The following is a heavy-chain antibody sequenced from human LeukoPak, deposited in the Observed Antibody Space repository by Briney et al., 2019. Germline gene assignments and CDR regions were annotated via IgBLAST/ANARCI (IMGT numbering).Heavy chain of an antibody. J-gene: IGHJ4*02. CDR3: TSGYFVHTFDF. V-gene: IGHV4-39*01. D-gene: IGHD2-2*03. Sequence: PSETLSLTCTVSGGSISSSSYYWGWIRQPPGKGLEWIGTIYFTGNTYYNPSLKTRATISLDTSKHEFSLEMNSVTAADTSIYYCTSGYFVHTFDFWGQGTLVTVSS. CDR2: IYFTGNT. CDR1: GGSISSSSYY.